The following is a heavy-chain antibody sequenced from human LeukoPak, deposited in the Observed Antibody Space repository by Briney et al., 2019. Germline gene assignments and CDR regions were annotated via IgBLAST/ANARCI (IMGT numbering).Heavy chain of an antibody. Sequence: ASVKVSCKASGYTFTGYYMHWVRQAPGQGLEWMGWINPYSGGTNYAQKFQGRVTMTRDTSISTAYMELSRLRSDDTAVYYCARMNGDGYLIIRGGNYFHYWGQGTLVTVSS. D-gene: IGHD5-24*01. CDR1: GYTFTGYY. CDR2: INPYSGGT. J-gene: IGHJ4*02. CDR3: ARMNGDGYLIIRGGNYFHY. V-gene: IGHV1-2*02.